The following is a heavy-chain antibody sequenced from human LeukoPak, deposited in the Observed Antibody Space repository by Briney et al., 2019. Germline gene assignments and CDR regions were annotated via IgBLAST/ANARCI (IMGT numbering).Heavy chain of an antibody. D-gene: IGHD2/OR15-2a*01. CDR3: ARKNDFEI. CDR2: VYYSGST. CDR1: GASISSYY. Sequence: SETLSLTCTVSGASISSYYWSWIRQPPGKGLEWIGYVYYSGSTNYNPSLKSRVSISVDTSKNQFSLNLSSVTAADTAVYYCARKNDFEIWGQGTLVTVSS. J-gene: IGHJ3*02. V-gene: IGHV4-59*08.